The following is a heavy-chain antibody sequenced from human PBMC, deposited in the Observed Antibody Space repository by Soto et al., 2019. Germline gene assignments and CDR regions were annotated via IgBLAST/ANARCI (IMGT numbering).Heavy chain of an antibody. J-gene: IGHJ4*02. D-gene: IGHD3-10*01. CDR1: GFTVSSNY. V-gene: IGHV3-53*01. Sequence: GGSLRLSCAASGFTVSSNYMSWVRQAPGKGLEWVSVIYSGGSTYYADSVKGRFTISRDNSKNTLYLQMNSLRAEDTAVYYYARVDAMVRGVIDYWGQGTLVTVSS. CDR3: ARVDAMVRGVIDY. CDR2: IYSGGST.